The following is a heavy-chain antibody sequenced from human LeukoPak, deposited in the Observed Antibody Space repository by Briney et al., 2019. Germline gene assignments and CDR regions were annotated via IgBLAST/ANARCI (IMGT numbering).Heavy chain of an antibody. CDR2: IYSGDSDT. CDR3: ARPKERSWYNWFDP. Sequence: ISFQGSGCSFTRYWIGGVRPMAARDREGVGLIYSGDSDTRYTTSFQGQVTISADKSISTAYRKWSSLKASDTAMYYCARPKERSWYNWFDPWGQGTLVTVSS. J-gene: IGHJ5*02. D-gene: IGHD6-13*01. CDR1: GCSFTRYW. V-gene: IGHV5-51*01.